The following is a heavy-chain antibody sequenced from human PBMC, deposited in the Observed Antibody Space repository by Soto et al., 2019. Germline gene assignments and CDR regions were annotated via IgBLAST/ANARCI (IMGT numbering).Heavy chain of an antibody. CDR1: RGSISSNNW. CDR2: IYPSGPT. J-gene: IGHJ1*01. CDR3: ARWGGSYPDH. V-gene: IGHV4-4*02. Sequence: QVQLQESGPGLVKPSGTLSLTCAVSRGSISSNNWWTWVRQPPGRGLEWIGEIYPSGPTNYNPSLKSRVTMSIDKSKNQFSLQLSTLTAADTAVYYCARWGGSYPDHWGQGTLVTVSS. D-gene: IGHD1-26*01.